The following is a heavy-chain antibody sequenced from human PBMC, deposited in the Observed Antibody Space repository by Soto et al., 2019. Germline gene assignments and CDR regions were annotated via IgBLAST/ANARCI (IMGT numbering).Heavy chain of an antibody. V-gene: IGHV3-23*01. CDR1: GSTFSSYA. D-gene: IGHD6-6*01. CDR3: AKGSEFSNSYTLDFDF. CDR2: ISGNGGST. Sequence: LRLSCAASGSTFSSYAMSWVRQAPGRGLEWVSIISGNGGSTYYAASVKGRFTISRDNTKNTLYLQMDSLTAEDTAVYYCAKGSEFSNSYTLDFDFWGQGALVTVSS. J-gene: IGHJ4*02.